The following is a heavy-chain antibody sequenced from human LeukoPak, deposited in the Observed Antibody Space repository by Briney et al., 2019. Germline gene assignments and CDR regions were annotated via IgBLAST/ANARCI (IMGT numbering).Heavy chain of an antibody. CDR3: ARSDSSLYYFDY. V-gene: IGHV4-59*01. J-gene: IGHJ4*02. CDR1: GSSISSYY. CDR2: IYYSGST. Sequence: SETLSLTCTVSGSSISSYYWSWIRQPPGKGLEWIGYIYYSGSTNYNPSLKSRVTISVDTSKNQFSLKLSSVTAADTAVYYCARSDSSLYYFDYWGQGTLVTVSS. D-gene: IGHD6-13*01.